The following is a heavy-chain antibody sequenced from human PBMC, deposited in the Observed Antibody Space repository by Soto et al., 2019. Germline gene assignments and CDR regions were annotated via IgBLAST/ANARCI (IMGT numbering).Heavy chain of an antibody. Sequence: GASVKVSCKASGGTFSSYAISWVRQAPGQGLEWMGGIIPIFGTANYAQKFQGRVTITADKSTSTAYMELSSPRSEDTAVYYCARDLPPSGWYHQYYYYGMDVWGQGTTVTV. V-gene: IGHV1-69*06. CDR2: IIPIFGTA. J-gene: IGHJ6*02. CDR1: GGTFSSYA. D-gene: IGHD6-19*01. CDR3: ARDLPPSGWYHQYYYYGMDV.